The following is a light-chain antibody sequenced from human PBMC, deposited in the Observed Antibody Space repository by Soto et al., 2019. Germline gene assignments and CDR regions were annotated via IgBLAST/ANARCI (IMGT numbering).Light chain of an antibody. J-gene: IGKJ1*01. CDR3: QQYNTFSRT. Sequence: DIQMTQSPSTLSASVGDGVTISCRASQYVRNWLAWYQRKPGKAPRLLISKASSLQDGVPSRFSGSGSGTQFTLNITSLQPDDVATYYCQQYNTFSRTFGQGTRVDIK. V-gene: IGKV1-5*03. CDR2: KAS. CDR1: QYVRNW.